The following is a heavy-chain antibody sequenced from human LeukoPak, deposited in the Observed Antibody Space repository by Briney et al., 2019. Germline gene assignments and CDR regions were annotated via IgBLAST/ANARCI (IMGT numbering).Heavy chain of an antibody. Sequence: GGSLRLSCAVSGFTFSNGWMSWVRQAPGKGLEWVGRIKSKTDGGTTDYAAPVKGRFTISRDDSKNTLYLQMNSLKTEDTAVYYCTTEYYYDSSGLFDYWGQGTLVTVSS. CDR1: GFTFSNGW. J-gene: IGHJ4*02. CDR3: TTEYYYDSSGLFDY. D-gene: IGHD3-22*01. V-gene: IGHV3-15*01. CDR2: IKSKTDGGTT.